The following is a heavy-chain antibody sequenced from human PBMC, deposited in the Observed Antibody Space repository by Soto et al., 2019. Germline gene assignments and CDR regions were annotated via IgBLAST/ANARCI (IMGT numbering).Heavy chain of an antibody. V-gene: IGHV3-30-3*01. D-gene: IGHD3-22*01. Sequence: HPGGSLRLSCAASGFTFSSYAMHWVRQAPGKGLEWVAVISYDGSNKYYADSVKGRFTISRDNSKNTLYLQMNSLRAEDTAVYYGAREYDSSGYYSDYWGQGTPVTVSS. CDR3: AREYDSSGYYSDY. CDR2: ISYDGSNK. CDR1: GFTFSSYA. J-gene: IGHJ4*02.